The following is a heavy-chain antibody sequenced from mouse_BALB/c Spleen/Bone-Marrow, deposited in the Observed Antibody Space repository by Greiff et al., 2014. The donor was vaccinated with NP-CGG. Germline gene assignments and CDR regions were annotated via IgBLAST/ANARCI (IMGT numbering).Heavy chain of an antibody. D-gene: IGHD4-1*01. Sequence: QVQLQQSGPELVKPGASVRISCKAPGYTFTSYYIHWVKQRPGQGLEWIGWIYPGNVNTKYNEKFKGKATMTADKSSSTAYMQLSSLTSEDSAVYFCARLGRDYAMDYWGQGTSVTVSS. J-gene: IGHJ4*01. CDR2: IYPGNVNT. CDR1: GYTFTSYY. V-gene: IGHV1S56*01. CDR3: ARLGRDYAMDY.